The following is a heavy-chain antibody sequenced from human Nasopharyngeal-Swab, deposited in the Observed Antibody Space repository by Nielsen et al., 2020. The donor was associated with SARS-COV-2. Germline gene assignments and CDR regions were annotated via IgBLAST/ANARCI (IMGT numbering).Heavy chain of an antibody. D-gene: IGHD2-15*01. CDR1: GYSFTNYW. CDR2: IYPGDSEP. CDR3: ARVQGYCTGGSCYSVFYYFAMDV. J-gene: IGHJ6*02. V-gene: IGHV5-51*01. Sequence: ESLKISCHGPGYSFTNYWIGWVRQMPGKGLGWRGIIYPGDSEPRYSPSFEGQVTISVDKSISTAYLQWSSLKASDTAMYYCARVQGYCTGGSCYSVFYYFAMDVWGQGTTVTVSS.